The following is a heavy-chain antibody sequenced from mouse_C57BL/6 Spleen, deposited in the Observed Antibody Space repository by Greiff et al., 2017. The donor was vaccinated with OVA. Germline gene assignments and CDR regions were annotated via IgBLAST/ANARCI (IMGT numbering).Heavy chain of an antibody. CDR3: ARSSYYGSSYVFDY. D-gene: IGHD1-1*01. CDR1: GYTFTSYW. J-gene: IGHJ2*01. CDR2: IDPSDSYT. Sequence: QVQLQQPGAELVMPGASVKLSCKASGYTFTSYWMHWVKQRPGQGLEWIGEIDPSDSYTNYNQKFKGKSTLTVDKSSSTAYMQLSSLTSEDSAVYYCARSSYYGSSYVFDYWGQGTTLTVSS. V-gene: IGHV1-69*01.